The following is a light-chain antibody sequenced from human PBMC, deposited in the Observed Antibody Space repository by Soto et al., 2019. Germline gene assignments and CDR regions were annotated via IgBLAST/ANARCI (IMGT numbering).Light chain of an antibody. CDR1: QTASSY. CDR3: QQYGTSPIT. V-gene: IGKV3-20*01. Sequence: ENVLTQSPGTLSLSPGERATLSCRASQTASSYLTWYQQRPGQAPRLLIYGASKRATGIPDRFSGSGSGTDFTLTISRLEPEDFALYYCQQYGTSPITFGQGTRLEIK. J-gene: IGKJ5*01. CDR2: GAS.